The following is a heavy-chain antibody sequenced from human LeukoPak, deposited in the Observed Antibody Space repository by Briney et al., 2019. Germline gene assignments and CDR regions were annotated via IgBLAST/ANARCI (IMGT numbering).Heavy chain of an antibody. V-gene: IGHV4-31*03. J-gene: IGHJ4*02. CDR1: GGSISSGGYY. Sequence: SETLSLTCTVSGGSISSGGYYWSWIRQHPGKGLGWIGYIYYSGSTYYNPSLKSRVTISVDTSKNQFSLKLSSVTAADTAVYYCARLRVDTAMAHFDYWGQGTLVTVSS. CDR2: IYYSGST. CDR3: ARLRVDTAMAHFDY. D-gene: IGHD5-18*01.